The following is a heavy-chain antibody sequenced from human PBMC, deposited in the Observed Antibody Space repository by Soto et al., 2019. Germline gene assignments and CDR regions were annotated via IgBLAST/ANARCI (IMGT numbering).Heavy chain of an antibody. Sequence: QVQLQESGPGLVKPSETLSLTCTVSGVSITPYFWSWIRQPAGKAPEWVGHIYASGRTTYNPSLKSRFTMFVSQAQVSLRLTSVTAADTAVYYCARHFDVDPSLDHYYFDLWGRGALVTVSS. D-gene: IGHD3-9*01. CDR2: IYASGRT. CDR3: ARHFDVDPSLDHYYFDL. CDR1: GVSITPYF. J-gene: IGHJ2*01. V-gene: IGHV4-4*07.